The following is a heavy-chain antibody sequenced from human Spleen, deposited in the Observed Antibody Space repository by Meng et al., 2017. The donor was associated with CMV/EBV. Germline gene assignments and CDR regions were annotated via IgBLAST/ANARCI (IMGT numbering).Heavy chain of an antibody. CDR2: ITSKADGGTT. CDR3: TTGGLIGPDTYYYYYGMDV. Sequence: ASMSWVRLPPGRGLEWVGRITSKADGGTTDYAAPVKGRFTISRDDSKNTLYLQMNSLKNEDTAVYYCTTGGLIGPDTYYYYYGMDVWGQGTTVTVSS. CDR1: AS. V-gene: IGHV3-15*01. D-gene: IGHD3-16*02. J-gene: IGHJ6*02.